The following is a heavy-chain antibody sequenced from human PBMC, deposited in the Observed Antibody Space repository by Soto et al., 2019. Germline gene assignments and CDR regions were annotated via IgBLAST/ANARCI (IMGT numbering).Heavy chain of an antibody. V-gene: IGHV3-48*01. CDR1: GFTFSSYG. CDR3: ARGSLLWFGTRLFDY. CDR2: ISSSSSTI. D-gene: IGHD3-10*01. Sequence: EVQLVESGGGLVQPGGSLRLSCAASGFTFSSYGMNWVRQAPGKGLEWVSYISSSSSTIYYADSVKGRFTISRDNAKNSLYLQMNSLRAEDTAVYYCARGSLLWFGTRLFDYWGQGTLVTVSS. J-gene: IGHJ4*02.